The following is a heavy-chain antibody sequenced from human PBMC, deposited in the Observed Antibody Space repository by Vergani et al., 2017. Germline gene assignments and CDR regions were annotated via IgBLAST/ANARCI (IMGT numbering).Heavy chain of an antibody. V-gene: IGHV4-4*07. CDR1: GGSMSDFY. CDR2: IYPNGNG. Sequence: QVHLQESGPGVVKPSDTLSLTCTVSGGSMSDFYWTWIRQPAGRGLEWMGRIYPNGNGNYNESLRSRLTMSIDTSRSQFSLSLSSVTAADTAVYYCARGNCGVNGPKYNWLAPWGRGILVTVSS. CDR3: ARGNCGVNGPKYNWLAP. D-gene: IGHD2-21*01. J-gene: IGHJ5*02.